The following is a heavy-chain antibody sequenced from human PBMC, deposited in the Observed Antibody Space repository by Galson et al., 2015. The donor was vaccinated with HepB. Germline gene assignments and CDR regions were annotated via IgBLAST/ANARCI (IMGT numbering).Heavy chain of an antibody. CDR2: ISSSSSYI. Sequence: SLRLSCAASGFTFSSYSMNWVRQAPGKGLEWVSSISSSSSYIYYADSVKGRFTISRDNAKNSLYLQMNSLRAEDTAVYYCARGARCSSTSCYVPFDYWGQGTLVTVSS. CDR3: ARGARCSSTSCYVPFDY. D-gene: IGHD2-2*01. J-gene: IGHJ4*02. V-gene: IGHV3-21*01. CDR1: GFTFSSYS.